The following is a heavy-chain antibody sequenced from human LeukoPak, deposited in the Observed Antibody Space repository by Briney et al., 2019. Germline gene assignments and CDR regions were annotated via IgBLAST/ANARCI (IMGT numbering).Heavy chain of an antibody. CDR2: ISYDGSNK. CDR1: GFTFSSYA. D-gene: IGHD3-22*01. CDR3: AREASRDSSGYYAFDI. Sequence: GGSLRLSCAASGFTFSSYAMHWVRQAPGKGLEWVAVISYDGSNKYYADSVKGRFTISRDNSKNTLYLQMNSLRAEDTAVYYCAREASRDSSGYYAFDIWGQGTMVTVSS. J-gene: IGHJ3*02. V-gene: IGHV3-30*04.